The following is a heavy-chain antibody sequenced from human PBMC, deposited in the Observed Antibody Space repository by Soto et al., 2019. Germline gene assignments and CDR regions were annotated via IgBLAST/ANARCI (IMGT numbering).Heavy chain of an antibody. CDR2: ISDSGGST. Sequence: XLSCAASVLTVSDFAMNWVRQAPWKGLEWVSNISDSGGSTYYADSVKGRFTISRDNSKNTLYLQMNSLRGRDTAIYYCVKEGSGWYSRGCFDFWGRGTMVTVSS. CDR1: VLTVSDFA. CDR3: VKEGSGWYSRGCFDF. J-gene: IGHJ3*01. D-gene: IGHD6-19*01. V-gene: IGHV3-23*01.